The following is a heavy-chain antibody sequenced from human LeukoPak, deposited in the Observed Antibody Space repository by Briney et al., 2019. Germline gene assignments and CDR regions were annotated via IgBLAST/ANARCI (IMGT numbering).Heavy chain of an antibody. V-gene: IGHV3-7*01. J-gene: IGHJ4*02. CDR1: GFTFSSYW. CDR3: AREDYGDSFDY. Sequence: GGSLRLSXAASGFTFSSYWMSWVCQAPGKGLEWVANIKQDGSEKYYVDSVKGRFTISRDNAKNSLYLQMNSLRAEDTAVYYCAREDYGDSFDYWGQGTLVTVSS. D-gene: IGHD4-17*01. CDR2: IKQDGSEK.